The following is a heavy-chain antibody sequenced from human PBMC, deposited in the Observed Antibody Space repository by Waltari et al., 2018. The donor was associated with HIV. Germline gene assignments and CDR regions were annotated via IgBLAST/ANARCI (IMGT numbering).Heavy chain of an antibody. V-gene: IGHV2-5*01. Sequence: QITLKESGPTLVKPTQTLTLTCTFSGFSLSTSGVGVGWIRQPPGKALEWLALIYWNDDKRYSPSLKSRLTITKDTSKNQVVLTMTNMDPVDTATYYCARSITMIVVVITHDAFDIWGQGTMVTVSS. CDR3: ARSITMIVVVITHDAFDI. J-gene: IGHJ3*02. D-gene: IGHD3-22*01. CDR2: IYWNDDK. CDR1: GFSLSTSGVG.